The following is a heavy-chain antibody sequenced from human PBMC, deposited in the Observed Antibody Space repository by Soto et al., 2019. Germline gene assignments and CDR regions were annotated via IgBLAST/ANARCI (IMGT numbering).Heavy chain of an antibody. J-gene: IGHJ4*02. Sequence: PGGSLRLSCAASGFTFSDSYMSWIRQAPGKGLEWVAYISNSGSTIHYTDSVKGRFTISRDNAKSSLYLQMNSLRAEDTAVYYCAKDSSSWPYWGQGTLVTVSS. CDR1: GFTFSDSY. V-gene: IGHV3-11*01. D-gene: IGHD6-13*01. CDR2: ISNSGSTI. CDR3: AKDSSSWPY.